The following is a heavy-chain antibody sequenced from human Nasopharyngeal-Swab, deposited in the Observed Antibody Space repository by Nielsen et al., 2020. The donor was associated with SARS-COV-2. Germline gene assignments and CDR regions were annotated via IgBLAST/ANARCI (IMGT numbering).Heavy chain of an antibody. J-gene: IGHJ3*02. CDR2: IRTSVEGGM. CDR3: ARLMGTAYDI. V-gene: IGHV3-48*03. CDR1: GFSFDNFP. Sequence: GESLKISCEASGFSFDNFPMNWVRQAPGRGLEWISNIRTSVEGGMFYADSVKGRFTISRDDAKSSLFLQMNSLKTEDTAIYYCARLMGTAYDIWGQGTLVTVSS. D-gene: IGHD2-8*01.